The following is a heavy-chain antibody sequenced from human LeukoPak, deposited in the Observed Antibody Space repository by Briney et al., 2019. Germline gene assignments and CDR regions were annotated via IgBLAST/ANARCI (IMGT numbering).Heavy chain of an antibody. CDR1: GFTFSRYG. CDR2: ISSSGSTM. CDR3: ARDYFLYWSYWSFVL. J-gene: IGHJ2*01. Sequence: GGSQIFFCAASGFTFSRYGMNWGRQAPGKGLEWVSYISSSGSTMYYADSVKGRFTISRDNAKNSLYLQLNSLRVEDTAVYYCARDYFLYWSYWSFVLWARSPLVTVSS. D-gene: IGHD2-8*02. V-gene: IGHV3-48*03.